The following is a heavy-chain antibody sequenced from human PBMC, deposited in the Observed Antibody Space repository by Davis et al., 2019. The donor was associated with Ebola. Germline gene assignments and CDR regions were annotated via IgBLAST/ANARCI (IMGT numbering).Heavy chain of an antibody. V-gene: IGHV1-18*01. CDR1: GYTFSSYA. J-gene: IGHJ4*02. Sequence: ASVKVSCKASGYTFSSYAISWVRQAPGQGLEWMGWISAYNGDTHYAQKFQGRVTMTTDTTTTTAYMELRSLRSDDTAVYYRARDWLEPYYFEYWGQGTLVTVSS. CDR2: ISAYNGDT. D-gene: IGHD1-1*01. CDR3: ARDWLEPYYFEY.